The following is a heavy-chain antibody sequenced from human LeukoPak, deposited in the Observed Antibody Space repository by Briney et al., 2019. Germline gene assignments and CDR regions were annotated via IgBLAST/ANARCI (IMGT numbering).Heavy chain of an antibody. CDR3: ARGGPAAGRFDY. J-gene: IGHJ4*02. Sequence: PGGSLRLSCAASGFTLSSYNTNWVRQAPGKGLEWVSSISSSSTYIYYAESMKGRFTISRDNAKNTLYLQMNSLRAEDTAVYYCARGGPAAGRFDYWGQGTLVTVSS. V-gene: IGHV3-21*01. CDR1: GFTLSSYN. D-gene: IGHD6-13*01. CDR2: ISSSSTYI.